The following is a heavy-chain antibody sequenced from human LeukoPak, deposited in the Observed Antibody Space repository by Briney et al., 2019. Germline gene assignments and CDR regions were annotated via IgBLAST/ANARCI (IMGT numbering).Heavy chain of an antibody. V-gene: IGHV4-34*01. CDR3: ARGSPRGAVAGTRGDY. Sequence: SETLSLTCAVYGGSFSGYYWSWIRQPPGKGLEWIEEINHSGSTNYNPSLKSRVTISVDTSKNQFSLKLSSVTAADTAVYYCARGSPRGAVAGTRGDYWGQGTLVTVSS. CDR2: INHSGST. J-gene: IGHJ4*02. D-gene: IGHD6-19*01. CDR1: GGSFSGYY.